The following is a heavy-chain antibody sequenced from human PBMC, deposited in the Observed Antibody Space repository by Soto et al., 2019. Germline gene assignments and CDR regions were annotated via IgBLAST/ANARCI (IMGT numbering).Heavy chain of an antibody. CDR3: VKGKISPPPHACSAS. CDR2: FSGPGGGT. V-gene: IGHV3-23*01. Sequence: GGSLRLSCAASGFTFSRYAMSWVRQAPGKGLEWVSTFSGPGGGTYYADSVKGRFTISRDNFKSSLYLQMSSLRAEDTAVYYCVKGKISPPPHACSASWGRGPLATAPS. J-gene: IGHJ5*02. D-gene: IGHD3-10*02. CDR1: GFTFSRYA.